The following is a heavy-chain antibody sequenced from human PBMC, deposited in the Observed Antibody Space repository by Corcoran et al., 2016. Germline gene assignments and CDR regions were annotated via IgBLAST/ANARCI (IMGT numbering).Heavy chain of an antibody. CDR2: IYSGGST. CDR1: GFTVSSNY. D-gene: IGHD3-3*01. V-gene: IGHV3-53*01. J-gene: IGHJ5*02. CDR3: ARGPGITIFGVVAPFDP. Sequence: VQLVESGGGLIQPGGSLRLSCAASGFTVSSNYMSWVRQAPGKGLEWVSVIYSGGSTYYADSVKGRFTISRDNSKNTLYLQMNSLRAEETAVYYCARGPGITIFGVVAPFDPWGQGTLVTVSS.